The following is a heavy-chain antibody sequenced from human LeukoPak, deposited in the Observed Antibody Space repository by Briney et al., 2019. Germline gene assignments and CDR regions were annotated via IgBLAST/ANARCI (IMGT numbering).Heavy chain of an antibody. CDR3: ARGLRFGYSSSWYNFDH. CDR1: GGSFSGYY. D-gene: IGHD6-13*01. Sequence: PSETLSLTCAVYGGSFSGYYWSWIRQPPGKGLEWNGEINHSGSTNYNPSLKSRVTISVDTSKNQFSLKLSSVTAADTAVYYCARGLRFGYSSSWYNFDHWGQGTLVTVSS. CDR2: INHSGST. J-gene: IGHJ4*02. V-gene: IGHV4-34*01.